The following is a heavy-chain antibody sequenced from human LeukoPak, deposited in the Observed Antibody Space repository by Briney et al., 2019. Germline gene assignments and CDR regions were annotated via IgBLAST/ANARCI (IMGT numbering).Heavy chain of an antibody. D-gene: IGHD1-26*01. CDR1: GVTFIIYG. Sequence: GGSLRLSCAASGVTFIIYGMSWVRRAPGKGLEWVSGISGSGGSTYYADSVKGRFTISRDNSKNTLYLQMNSLRAEDTAVYYCAKGHSAQGTGFDCCGQGTLVAVSS. J-gene: IGHJ4*02. V-gene: IGHV3-23*01. CDR3: AKGHSAQGTGFDC. CDR2: ISGSGGST.